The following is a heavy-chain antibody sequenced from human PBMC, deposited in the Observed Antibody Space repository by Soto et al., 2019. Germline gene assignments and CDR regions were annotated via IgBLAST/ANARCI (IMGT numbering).Heavy chain of an antibody. CDR3: ARVSYYYDSSGYYYVAFDI. V-gene: IGHV4-30-4*01. CDR1: GGSISSGDYY. Sequence: PSETLSLTCTVSGGSISSGDYYWSWILQPPGKGLEWIGYIYYSGSTYYNPPLKSRVTISVDTSKNQFSLKLSSVTAADTAVYYCARVSYYYDSSGYYYVAFDIWGQGTMVTVSS. J-gene: IGHJ3*02. D-gene: IGHD3-22*01. CDR2: IYYSGST.